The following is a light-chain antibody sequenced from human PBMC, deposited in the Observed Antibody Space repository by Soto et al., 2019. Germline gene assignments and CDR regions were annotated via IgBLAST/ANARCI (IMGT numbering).Light chain of an antibody. Sequence: QSVLTQPASVSGSPGQSITISSTGTSSDVGTYNLVSWYQQHPGQAPKLLIFEVSERPSGVSDRFSGSKSGYTASLTISGLQTEDEADYSCCSYAGGTNWVFGGGTQLTVL. CDR1: SSDVGTYNL. CDR2: EVS. CDR3: CSYAGGTNWV. J-gene: IGLJ3*02. V-gene: IGLV2-23*02.